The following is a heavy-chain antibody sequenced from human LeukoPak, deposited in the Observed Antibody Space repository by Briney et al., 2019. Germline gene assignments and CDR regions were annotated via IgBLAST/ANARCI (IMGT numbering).Heavy chain of an antibody. J-gene: IGHJ5*02. CDR2: IIPIFGTA. V-gene: IGHV1-69*13. D-gene: IGHD6-19*01. CDR3: ARVFATGKYSSGPT. Sequence: GASMKVSCKASGGTFSSYAISWVRQAPGQGLEWMGGIIPIFGTANYAQKFQGRVTITADESTSTAYMELSSLRSEDTAVYYCARVFATGKYSSGPTWGQGTLVTVSS. CDR1: GGTFSSYA.